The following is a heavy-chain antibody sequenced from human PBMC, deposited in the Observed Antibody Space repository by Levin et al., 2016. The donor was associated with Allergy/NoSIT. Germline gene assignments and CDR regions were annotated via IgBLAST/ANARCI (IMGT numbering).Heavy chain of an antibody. Sequence: GGSLRLSCKGSGYSFTSYWIGWVRQMPGKGLEWMGIIYPGDSDTRYSPSFQGQVTISADKSISTAYLQWSSLKASDTAMYYCARRLRNDDSIDIWGQGTMVTVSS. CDR2: IYPGDSDT. CDR1: GYSFTSYW. J-gene: IGHJ3*02. CDR3: ARRLRNDDSIDI. D-gene: IGHD1-1*01. V-gene: IGHV5-51*01.